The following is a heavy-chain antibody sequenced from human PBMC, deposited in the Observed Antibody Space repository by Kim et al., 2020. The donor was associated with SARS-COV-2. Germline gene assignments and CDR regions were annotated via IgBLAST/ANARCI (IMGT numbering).Heavy chain of an antibody. Sequence: VGGRFTISRDNPENTLYLQMNSLRAEDTAVYYCARAIWFGELLSESRADYWGQGTLVTVSS. J-gene: IGHJ4*02. V-gene: IGHV3-23*01. D-gene: IGHD3-10*01. CDR3: ARAIWFGELLSESRADY.